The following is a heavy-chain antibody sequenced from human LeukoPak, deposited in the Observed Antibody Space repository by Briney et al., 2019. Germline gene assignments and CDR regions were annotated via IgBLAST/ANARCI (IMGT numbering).Heavy chain of an antibody. Sequence: PGGSLRLSCAASGFTFTTYWMSWVRQAPGKGLEWVANIRQDESEKYYVDSVKGRFTISRDNTKKSLYLQMNSLRAEDTAVYYCARSPGCSSSSCYMDYWGQGTLVTVSS. CDR3: ARSPGCSSSSCYMDY. CDR2: IRQDESEK. V-gene: IGHV3-7*01. J-gene: IGHJ4*02. D-gene: IGHD2-2*02. CDR1: GFTFTTYW.